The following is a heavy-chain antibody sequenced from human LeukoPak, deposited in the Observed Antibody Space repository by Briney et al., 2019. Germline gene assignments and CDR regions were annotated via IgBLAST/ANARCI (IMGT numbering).Heavy chain of an antibody. J-gene: IGHJ4*02. CDR2: ISGSGDNT. V-gene: IGHV3-23*01. Sequence: QAGGSLRLSCAASGFTFSSYAMSWVRQAPGKGLEWVSGISGSGDNTYYADSVKGRFTISRDNAKNSLYLQMNSLRAEDTAIYYCTRVGYIDEGIDYWGQGTLVTVSS. CDR3: TRVGYIDEGIDY. D-gene: IGHD5-24*01. CDR1: GFTFSSYA.